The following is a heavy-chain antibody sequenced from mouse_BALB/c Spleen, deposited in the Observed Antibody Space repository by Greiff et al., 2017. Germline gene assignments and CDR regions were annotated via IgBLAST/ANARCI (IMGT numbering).Heavy chain of an antibody. CDR1: GFSLTSYG. Sequence: VKLVESGPGLVQPSQSLSITCTVSGFSLTSYGVHWVRQSPGKGLEWLGVIWSGGSTDYNAAFISRLSISKDNSKSQVFLKMNSLQANDTAIYYCASLYGNSFAYWGQGTLVTVSA. J-gene: IGHJ3*01. D-gene: IGHD2-1*01. V-gene: IGHV2-2*02. CDR3: ASLYGNSFAY. CDR2: IWSGGST.